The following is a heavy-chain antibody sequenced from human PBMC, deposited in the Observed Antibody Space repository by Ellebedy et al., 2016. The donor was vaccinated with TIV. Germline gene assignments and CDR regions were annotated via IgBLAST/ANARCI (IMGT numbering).Heavy chain of an antibody. D-gene: IGHD2-8*02. V-gene: IGHV3-23*01. CDR1: GFAFSSYG. Sequence: GESLKISCAGYGFAFSSYGMAWVRQAPGKGLEWVSAISDSGGRTYYADSVKGRFTISRDDSQNTLFLQMNNLRTEDTAVYYCAKDLRGGVSRYFDSWGQGTLVTVSS. CDR3: AKDLRGGVSRYFDS. J-gene: IGHJ4*02. CDR2: ISDSGGRT.